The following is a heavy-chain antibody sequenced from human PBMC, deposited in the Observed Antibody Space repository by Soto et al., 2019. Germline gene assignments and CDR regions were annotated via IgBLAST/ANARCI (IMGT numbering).Heavy chain of an antibody. J-gene: IGHJ4*02. CDR3: ARVSIFGVVISSHFDY. Sequence: PGGSLRLSCAASGFTFSCYAMSWVRQAPGKGLEWVSAVSGSGGNTYYADSVKGRFTISRDNSKSTLYLQMNSLRAEDTALYYCARVSIFGVVISSHFDYWGQGTLVTVSS. CDR2: VSGSGGNT. D-gene: IGHD3-3*02. CDR1: GFTFSCYA. V-gene: IGHV3-23*01.